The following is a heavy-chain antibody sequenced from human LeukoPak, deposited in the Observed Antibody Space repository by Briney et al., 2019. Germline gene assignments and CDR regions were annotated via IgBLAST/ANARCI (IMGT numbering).Heavy chain of an antibody. J-gene: IGHJ4*02. CDR1: GFTFSSYS. Sequence: GGSLRLSCAASGFTFSSYSMNWVRQAPGKGLEWVANINQDGSEKYYVDSVKGRFTISRDNAKNSLFLQMNSLRAEDTAVYYCATSECSGGSCYSVGGYWGQGTLVTVSS. CDR2: INQDGSEK. D-gene: IGHD2-15*01. V-gene: IGHV3-7*01. CDR3: ATSECSGGSCYSVGGY.